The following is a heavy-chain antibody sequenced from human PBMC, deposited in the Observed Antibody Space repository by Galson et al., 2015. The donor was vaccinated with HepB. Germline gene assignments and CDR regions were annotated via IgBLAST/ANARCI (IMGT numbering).Heavy chain of an antibody. CDR3: NTGPFDY. J-gene: IGHJ4*02. CDR1: GFIFTNAW. Sequence: SLRLSCAASGFIFTNAWMNWVRQTPGKGLEWVGRIKSKIDGETTDYAAPVKGRSTISRDDSTNILYLQMNSLKPEDTAVYYCNTGPFDYWGQGALVTVSP. CDR2: IKSKIDGETT. V-gene: IGHV3-15*07.